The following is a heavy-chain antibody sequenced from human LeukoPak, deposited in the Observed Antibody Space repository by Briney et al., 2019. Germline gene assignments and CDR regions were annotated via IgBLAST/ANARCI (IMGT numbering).Heavy chain of an antibody. CDR1: GFTFSSYA. J-gene: IGHJ5*02. V-gene: IGHV3-23*01. D-gene: IGHD3-10*01. CDR3: AKAGYGSGSYYNNWFDP. CDR2: ISGSGGST. Sequence: PGGSLRLSCAASGFTFSSYAVSWVRQAPGKGLEWVSAISGSGGSTYYADSVKGRFTISRDNSKNTLYLQMNSLRAEDTAVYYCAKAGYGSGSYYNNWFDPWGQGTLVTVSS.